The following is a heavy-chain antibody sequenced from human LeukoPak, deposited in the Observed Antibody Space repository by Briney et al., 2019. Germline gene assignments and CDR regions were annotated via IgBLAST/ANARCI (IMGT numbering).Heavy chain of an antibody. CDR2: INPNSGGT. D-gene: IGHD6-19*01. V-gene: IGHV1-2*02. CDR3: ARDDRLAVAPNWYFDL. Sequence: GASLKVSCKASGYTFTGYYMHWVRQAPGQGLEWMGWINPNSGGTNYAQKFQGRVTMTRDTSISTAYMELSRLRSDDTAVYYCARDDRLAVAPNWYFDLWGRGTLVTVSS. J-gene: IGHJ2*01. CDR1: GYTFTGYY.